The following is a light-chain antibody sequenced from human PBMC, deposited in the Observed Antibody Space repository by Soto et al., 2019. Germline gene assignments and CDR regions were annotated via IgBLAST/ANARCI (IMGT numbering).Light chain of an antibody. Sequence: QSPLIQPPSVSGSPGQSVAISCAGTSRDVGGYNYVSWYQQHPGKDPKLMIYEVNKRPSGVPDRFSGSKSGNTASLTVSGLQAEDEADYYCSSYAGSSNAFGTGTKLTVL. V-gene: IGLV2-8*01. CDR2: EVN. CDR1: SRDVGGYNY. J-gene: IGLJ1*01. CDR3: SSYAGSSNA.